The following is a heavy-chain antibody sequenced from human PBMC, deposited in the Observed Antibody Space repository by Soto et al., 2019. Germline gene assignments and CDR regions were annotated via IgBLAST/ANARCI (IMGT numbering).Heavy chain of an antibody. CDR2: IYWNDDK. J-gene: IGHJ3*02. CDR1: GFSLSTSGVG. CDR3: ARQGIAVAGSGAFDI. V-gene: IGHV2-5*01. Sequence: SGPTLVNPPQTLTLTCTFSGFSLSTSGVGVGWIRQPPGKALEWLALIYWNDDKRYSPSLKSRLTITKDTSKNQVVLTMTNMDPVDTATYYCARQGIAVAGSGAFDIWGQGTMVTVSS. D-gene: IGHD6-19*01.